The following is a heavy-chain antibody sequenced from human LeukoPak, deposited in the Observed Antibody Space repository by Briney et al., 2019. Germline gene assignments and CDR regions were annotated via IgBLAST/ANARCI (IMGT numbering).Heavy chain of an antibody. D-gene: IGHD6-13*01. Sequence: ASVKVSCKASGYTFTGYYMHWVRQAPGQGLEWMGWINPDSGGTNYAQKFQGRVTMTRDTSISTAYMELSRLRSDDTAVYYCARDQTVAAAGTQYYFDYWGQGALVTVSS. V-gene: IGHV1-2*02. CDR2: INPDSGGT. J-gene: IGHJ4*02. CDR1: GYTFTGYY. CDR3: ARDQTVAAAGTQYYFDY.